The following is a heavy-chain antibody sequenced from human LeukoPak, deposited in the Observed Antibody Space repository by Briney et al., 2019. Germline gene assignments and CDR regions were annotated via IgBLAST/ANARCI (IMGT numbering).Heavy chain of an antibody. V-gene: IGHV3-48*03. J-gene: IGHJ4*02. Sequence: PAGSLTLTCAASGFTFRSYEYNWVRQAPGKGLEWISYISIRSSTIYYADSVKGRFTISRDDAANSLYLQMNSLRVEDTALYYCARERPSGYRYDCDYWGQGTLVTVSS. CDR1: GFTFRSYE. CDR2: ISIRSSTI. D-gene: IGHD5-18*01. CDR3: ARERPSGYRYDCDY.